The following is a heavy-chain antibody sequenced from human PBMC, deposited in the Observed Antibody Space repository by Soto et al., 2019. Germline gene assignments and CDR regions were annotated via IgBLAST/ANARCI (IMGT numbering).Heavy chain of an antibody. J-gene: IGHJ4*02. CDR1: GGTLSSFINYP. D-gene: IGHD3-3*01. V-gene: IGHV1-69*06. CDR3: ARRDTSGFFRYFDN. Sequence: QMQLVQSGAEVKKPGSSVKVSCKASGGTLSSFINYPINWVRQAPGQGLEWMGWIVPNVGTVNYAQKFQGRVTITADKSTGTAYMELSSLRSEDTALYYCARRDTSGFFRYFDNWGQGTLVTVSS. CDR2: IVPNVGTV.